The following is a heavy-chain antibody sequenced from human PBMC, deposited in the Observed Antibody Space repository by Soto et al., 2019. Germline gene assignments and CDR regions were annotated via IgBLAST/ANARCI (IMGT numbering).Heavy chain of an antibody. Sequence: SETLSLTCTVSGGSISSSSYYWGWIRQPPGKGLEWIGSIYYSGSTYYNPSLKSRVTISVDTSKNQFSLKLSSVTAADTAVYYCARTGYSSSWSFYLGYYMDVWGKGTTVTVSS. CDR2: IYYSGST. CDR1: GGSISSSSYY. D-gene: IGHD6-13*01. J-gene: IGHJ6*03. V-gene: IGHV4-39*01. CDR3: ARTGYSSSWSFYLGYYMDV.